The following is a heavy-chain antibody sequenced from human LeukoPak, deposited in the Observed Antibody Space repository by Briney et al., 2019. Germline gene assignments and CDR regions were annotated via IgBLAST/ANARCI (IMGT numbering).Heavy chain of an antibody. Sequence: SQTLSLTCTVSGGSISSYSWSWIRQPAGKGLEYIGHNYPRWSTNYKQFLESGVTMSVDASKHQFSLELNAVTGGDTAVYFCARDQGTITRPHTKNAFHIWGQGTMVTGSS. CDR3: ARDQGTITRPHTKNAFHI. CDR2: NYPRWST. V-gene: IGHV4-4*07. J-gene: IGHJ3*02. D-gene: IGHD3-3*01. CDR1: GGSISSYS.